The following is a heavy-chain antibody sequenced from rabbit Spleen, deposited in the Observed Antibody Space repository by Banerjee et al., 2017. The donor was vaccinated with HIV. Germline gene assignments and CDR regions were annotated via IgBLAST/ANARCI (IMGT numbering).Heavy chain of an antibody. Sequence: QEQLEESGGDLVKPEGSLTLTCTASGFSFSSSYYMCWVRQAPGKGLGWIACIAAGSGDTTYYANWAKGRFTISKTSSTTVTLQMTSLTAADTATYFCARNYGGYGYAGYGDFGYAAMWGPGTLVTVS. J-gene: IGHJ4*01. CDR1: GFSFSSSYY. CDR2: IAAGSGDTT. CDR3: ARNYGGYGYAGYGDFGYAAM. D-gene: IGHD6-1*01. V-gene: IGHV1S45*01.